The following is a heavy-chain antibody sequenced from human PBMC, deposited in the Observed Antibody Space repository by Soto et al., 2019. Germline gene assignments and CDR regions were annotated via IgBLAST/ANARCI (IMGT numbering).Heavy chain of an antibody. D-gene: IGHD6-13*01. CDR2: IKQDGSET. Sequence: EVQLVESGGGLVQPGGSLRLSCAASGFTFSRYWMSWVRQAPGKGLEWVANIKQDGSETYYVDSVEGRFTISRDNAKXXXXXXXXXXXXXXXXXXXXXXXXXXXXSWSFDYWGQGTLVTVSS. CDR1: GFTFSRYW. V-gene: IGHV3-7*01. CDR3: XXXXXXXXSWSFDY. J-gene: IGHJ4*02.